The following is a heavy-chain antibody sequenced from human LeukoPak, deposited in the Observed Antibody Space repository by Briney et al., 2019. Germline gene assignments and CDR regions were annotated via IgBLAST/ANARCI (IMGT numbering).Heavy chain of an antibody. CDR1: GYTFTSYG. Sequence: ASVKVSCTTSGYTFTSYGFSWVRQAPGQGLEWMGWISAYNGDTNHAQKLQGRVTMTTDTSTSTAYMELRSLRSDDTAVYYCARVHSGWSPDFWGQGILVTVSS. CDR2: ISAYNGDT. CDR3: ARVHSGWSPDF. J-gene: IGHJ4*02. V-gene: IGHV1-18*01. D-gene: IGHD6-19*01.